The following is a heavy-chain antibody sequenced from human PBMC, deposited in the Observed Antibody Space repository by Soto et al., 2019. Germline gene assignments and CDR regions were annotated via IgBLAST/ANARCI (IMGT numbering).Heavy chain of an antibody. CDR3: ARVVPGAEAWFGA. J-gene: IGHJ5*02. D-gene: IGHD2-2*01. Sequence: ASVKVSCKTSGYTFSNYGITWVRQAPGQPLEWLGWISLYSDGTNYAQKFQGRVSMTTDTSTTTAYMELRSLRSDDTAVYYCARVVPGAEAWFGAWGQGTLVTVSS. CDR2: ISLYSDGT. V-gene: IGHV1-18*01. CDR1: GYTFSNYG.